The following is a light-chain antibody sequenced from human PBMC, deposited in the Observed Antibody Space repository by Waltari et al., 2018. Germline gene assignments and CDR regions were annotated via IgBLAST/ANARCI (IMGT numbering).Light chain of an antibody. V-gene: IGLV2-23*01. CDR3: CSYAGSSTVV. CDR2: EGS. J-gene: IGLJ2*01. CDR1: SSDVGSYNL. Sequence: QSALTQPASVSGAPGQSITISCTGTSSDVGSYNLVSWYQQDPGKAPKLMIYEGSKRSSGVSNLLSGSKSGNTASLTIYGLQAEDEADYYCCSYAGSSTVVLGGGTKLTVL.